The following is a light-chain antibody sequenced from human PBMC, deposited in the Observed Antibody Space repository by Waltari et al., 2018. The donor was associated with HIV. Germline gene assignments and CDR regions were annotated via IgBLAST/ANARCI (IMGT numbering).Light chain of an antibody. Sequence: QSALTQPHSVSGSPGQSLTISCTGTSSYVDNFVSLYQQHPGKVPKVISYDVNNRPSGVPDRFSGSTSGHKASLTISGLQAEDESDYCCCSHAGNLIFVFGTGTKVTVL. CDR1: SSYVDNF. CDR3: CSHAGNLIFV. J-gene: IGLJ1*01. V-gene: IGLV2-11*01. CDR2: DVN.